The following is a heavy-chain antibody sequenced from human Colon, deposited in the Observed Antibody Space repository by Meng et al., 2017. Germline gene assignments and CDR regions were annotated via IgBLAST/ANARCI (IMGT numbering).Heavy chain of an antibody. V-gene: IGHV4-30-4*01. Sequence: QVQLQESGPGVVKPSQTLSLTGTISGGSINSADYYGNWIRQSPGKGLEWLGYIHSSGNTYYTPSLKSRLTMSLDTSKNQFSLRLTSVTAADTAVYYCARNPVIPDARTFDFWGQGALVTVSS. CDR2: IHSSGNT. CDR1: GGSINSADYY. J-gene: IGHJ4*02. CDR3: ARNPVIPDARTFDF. D-gene: IGHD2-2*01.